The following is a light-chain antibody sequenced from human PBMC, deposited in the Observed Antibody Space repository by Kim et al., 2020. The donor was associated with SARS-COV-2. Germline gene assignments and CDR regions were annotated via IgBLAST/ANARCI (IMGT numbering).Light chain of an antibody. CDR3: QAWDSSTVV. CDR1: KWGDKY. V-gene: IGLV3-1*01. CDR2: RDS. J-gene: IGLJ2*01. Sequence: SASQGRTASITCSGDKWGDKYVCWYQQKPGQSPVLVIYRDSKRPSGIPERFSGSNSGNTATLTISGTQAMDEADYYCQAWDSSTVVFGGGTQLTVL.